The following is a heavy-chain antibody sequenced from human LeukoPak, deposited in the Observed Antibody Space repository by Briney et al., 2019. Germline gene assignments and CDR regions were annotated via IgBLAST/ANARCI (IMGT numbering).Heavy chain of an antibody. CDR3: ARVSKGYCGGYCYSDY. J-gene: IGHJ4*02. D-gene: IGHD2-21*02. Sequence: ASVKVSCKASGYTFTSYGISWVRQAPGQGLEWMGWINPNSGGTNYAQKFQGRVTMTRDTSISTAYMDLSRLRSDDTAVYYCARVSKGYCGGYCYSDYWGQGTLVTVSS. V-gene: IGHV1-2*02. CDR1: GYTFTSYG. CDR2: INPNSGGT.